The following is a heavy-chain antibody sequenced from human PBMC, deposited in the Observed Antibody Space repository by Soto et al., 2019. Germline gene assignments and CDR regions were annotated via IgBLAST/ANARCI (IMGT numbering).Heavy chain of an antibody. J-gene: IGHJ5*02. V-gene: IGHV4-59*01. CDR3: ARDYVAEQHEVAWFDP. D-gene: IGHD6-13*01. CDR1: GGSISSYY. Sequence: PSETLSLTCTVSGGSISSYYWSWIRQPPGKGLEWIGYIYYSGSTNYNPPLKSRVTISVDTSKNQFSLKLSSVTAADTAVYYCARDYVAEQHEVAWFDPWGQGTLVTGSS. CDR2: IYYSGST.